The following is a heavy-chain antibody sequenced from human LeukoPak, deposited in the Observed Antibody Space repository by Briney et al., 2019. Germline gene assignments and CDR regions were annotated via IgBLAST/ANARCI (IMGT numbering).Heavy chain of an antibody. CDR3: ARGSSGWTFDAFDI. D-gene: IGHD6-19*01. Sequence: ASVKVSCKASGYTVTGYYMHWVRQAPGQGLEWMGWINPNSGGTNYAQKFQGRVTMTRDTSISTAYMELSRLRSDDTAVYYCARGSSGWTFDAFDIWGQGTMVTVSS. J-gene: IGHJ3*02. V-gene: IGHV1-2*02. CDR2: INPNSGGT. CDR1: GYTVTGYY.